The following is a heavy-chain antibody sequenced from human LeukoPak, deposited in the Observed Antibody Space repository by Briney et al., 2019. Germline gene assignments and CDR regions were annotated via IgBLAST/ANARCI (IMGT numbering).Heavy chain of an antibody. D-gene: IGHD2-2*01. CDR1: GFTFSSYA. Sequence: GGSLRLSCAASGFTFSSYAMSWVRQAPGKGLEWVSAISGSGGSTYYADSVKGRFTISGDNSKNTLYLQMNSLRAEDTAVYYCAKVIVPAARALSYYYGMDVWGQGTTVTVSS. CDR3: AKVIVPAARALSYYYGMDV. V-gene: IGHV3-23*01. J-gene: IGHJ6*02. CDR2: ISGSGGST.